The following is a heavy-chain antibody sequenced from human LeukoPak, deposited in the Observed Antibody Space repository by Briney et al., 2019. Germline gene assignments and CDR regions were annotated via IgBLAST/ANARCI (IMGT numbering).Heavy chain of an antibody. Sequence: PSETLSLTCTVSGASISAFRWTWFRQPAGKGLEWIGLIYSSGSTLFNPSLKSRVAMSVDLTKNQLSLKLTSVTAADTAMYYCARKDGDYWGRGTLVTVSS. CDR3: ARKDGDY. V-gene: IGHV4-4*07. J-gene: IGHJ4*02. CDR1: GASISAFR. CDR2: IYSSGST.